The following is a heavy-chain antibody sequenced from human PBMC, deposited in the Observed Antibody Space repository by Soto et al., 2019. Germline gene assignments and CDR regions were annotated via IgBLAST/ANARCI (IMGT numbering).Heavy chain of an antibody. CDR2: INHSGST. Sequence: SETLCLTCTVYGGSFSGYYWSWIRQPPGKGLEWIGEINHSGSTNYNPSLKSRVTISVDTSKNQFSLKLSSVTAADTAVYYCARGTGGSAAWGQGTLVTVSS. D-gene: IGHD5-12*01. V-gene: IGHV4-34*01. J-gene: IGHJ5*02. CDR1: GGSFSGYY. CDR3: ARGTGGSAA.